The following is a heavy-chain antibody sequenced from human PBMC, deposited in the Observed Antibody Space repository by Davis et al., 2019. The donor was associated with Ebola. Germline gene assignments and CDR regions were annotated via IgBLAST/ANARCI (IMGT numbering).Heavy chain of an antibody. CDR1: GFKFDNYA. D-gene: IGHD3-10*01. J-gene: IGHJ4*02. CDR3: AREKRLRGVIFDY. Sequence: PGGSLRLSCAASGFKFDNYAIHWVRQVPGRGLEWVSGITWNGNGVTYADSVQGRFTISRDISKATVYLQMNSLRVDDTAVYYCAREKRLRGVIFDYWGQGTLVTVSS. CDR2: ITWNGNGV. V-gene: IGHV3-9*01.